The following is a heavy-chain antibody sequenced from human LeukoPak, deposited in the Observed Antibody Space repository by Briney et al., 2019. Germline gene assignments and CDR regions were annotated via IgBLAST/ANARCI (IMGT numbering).Heavy chain of an antibody. Sequence: ASVKVSCKASGYTFSSHDINWVRQATGQGLEWMGWMNPNSGNTGYAQKFQGRVTMTRNTSISTAYMELSNLRSEDTAVYYCARQSVPWDSATRPLSFDPWGQGTLVTVSS. J-gene: IGHJ5*02. V-gene: IGHV1-8*01. CDR1: GYTFSSHD. D-gene: IGHD2-2*01. CDR3: ARQSVPWDSATRPLSFDP. CDR2: MNPNSGNT.